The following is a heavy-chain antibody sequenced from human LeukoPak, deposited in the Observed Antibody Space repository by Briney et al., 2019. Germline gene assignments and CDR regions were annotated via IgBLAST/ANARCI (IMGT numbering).Heavy chain of an antibody. D-gene: IGHD4/OR15-4a*01. J-gene: IGHJ4*02. V-gene: IGHV3-NL1*01. Sequence: GGSLRLSCAASGFTFSSYGMHWVRQAPGKGLEWVSVLHTNYNTYYADFVKGRFTISRDDSKNTLYLQMNSLRVEDTAVYYCARARPYGGLNGFDYWGQGTLVTVSS. CDR3: ARARPYGGLNGFDY. CDR1: GFTFSSYG. CDR2: LHTNYNT.